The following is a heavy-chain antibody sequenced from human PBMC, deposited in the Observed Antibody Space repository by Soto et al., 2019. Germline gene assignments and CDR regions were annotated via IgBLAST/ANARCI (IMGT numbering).Heavy chain of an antibody. Sequence: QVQLQESGPGLVKPSQTLSLTCTVSGGSISSGGYYWSWIRQPPGKGLEWIGYIYYSGSTYYNPSLKSRVTISVDTSKHQFSLKLSSVTAADTAVYYCAREGSGYDHTFFDYWGQGTLVTVSS. D-gene: IGHD5-12*01. CDR3: AREGSGYDHTFFDY. V-gene: IGHV4-30-4*01. J-gene: IGHJ4*02. CDR2: IYYSGST. CDR1: GGSISSGGYY.